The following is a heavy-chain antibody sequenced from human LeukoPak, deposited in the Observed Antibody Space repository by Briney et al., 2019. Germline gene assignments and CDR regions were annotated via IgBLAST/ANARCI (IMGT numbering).Heavy chain of an antibody. D-gene: IGHD1-14*01. CDR3: TSPKGEPSYYGMDG. CDR1: GFTFSGSV. V-gene: IGHV3-73*01. CDR2: IRTKANNYAT. Sequence: GGSLRLSCAASGFTFSGSVMHWVRQASGKGLEWVARIRTKANNYATAFAASVKGRFTISRDDSKNTAYLQVNSLKTEDTAVYYCTSPKGEPSYYGMDGWGQGTTVTVSS. J-gene: IGHJ6*02.